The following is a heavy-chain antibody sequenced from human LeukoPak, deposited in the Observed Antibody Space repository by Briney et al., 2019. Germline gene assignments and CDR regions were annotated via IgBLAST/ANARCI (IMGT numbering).Heavy chain of an antibody. CDR3: ARPLQYYYDSSGYLDY. Sequence: ASVKVSCKASGYTFTSYGISWVRQAPGQGLEWMGWISAYNGNTNYAQKLQGRVTMTTDTSTSTAYMELRSLRSDDTAVYYCARPLQYYYDSSGYLDYWGQGTLVTVSS. V-gene: IGHV1-18*01. CDR2: ISAYNGNT. D-gene: IGHD3-22*01. J-gene: IGHJ4*02. CDR1: GYTFTSYG.